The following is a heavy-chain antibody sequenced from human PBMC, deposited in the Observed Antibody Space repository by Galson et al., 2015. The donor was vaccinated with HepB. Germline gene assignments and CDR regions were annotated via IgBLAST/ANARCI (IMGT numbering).Heavy chain of an antibody. CDR3: ARGTAAGLKYYFDY. V-gene: IGHV1-8*01. D-gene: IGHD6-13*01. J-gene: IGHJ4*02. Sequence: SGYTFTSYDINWVRQATGQGLEWMGWMNPNSGNTGYAQKFQGRVTMTRNTSISTAYMELSSLRSEDTAVYYCARGTAAGLKYYFDYWGQGTLVTVSS. CDR2: MNPNSGNT. CDR1: GYTFTSYD.